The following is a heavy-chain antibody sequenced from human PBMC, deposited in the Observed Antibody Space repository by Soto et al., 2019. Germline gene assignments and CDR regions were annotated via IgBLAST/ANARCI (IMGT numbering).Heavy chain of an antibody. CDR2: MSHSGGT. Sequence: QVQLQQWGAGLLKPSETLSLTCAVYGGFVSSGSYYWSWIRQPPGKGLEWIGEMSHSGGTHFNPSLKSRLTISVDTTKTQFSRKMSSVTAADTALYYCARVERGTATTVVDDFDIWGPGTMVTVSS. CDR3: ARVERGTATTVVDDFDI. CDR1: GGFVSSGSYY. V-gene: IGHV4-34*01. J-gene: IGHJ3*02. D-gene: IGHD1-1*01.